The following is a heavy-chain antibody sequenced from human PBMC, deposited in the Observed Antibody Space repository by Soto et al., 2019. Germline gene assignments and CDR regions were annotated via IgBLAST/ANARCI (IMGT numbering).Heavy chain of an antibody. CDR2: IYSGGST. D-gene: IGHD3-22*01. V-gene: IGHV3-66*01. CDR1: GFTVSSNY. J-gene: IGHJ4*02. Sequence: GGSLRLSCAVSGFTVSSNYMSWVRQAPGKGLEWVSVIYSGGSTYYADSVKGRFTISRDNSKNTLYLQMNSLRVEDTAVYYCARDTPLFSFGYQRGNYFDYWGQGALVTVSS. CDR3: ARDTPLFSFGYQRGNYFDY.